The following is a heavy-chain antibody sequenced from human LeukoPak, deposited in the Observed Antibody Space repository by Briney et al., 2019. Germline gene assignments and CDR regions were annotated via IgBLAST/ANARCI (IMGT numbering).Heavy chain of an antibody. D-gene: IGHD1-20*01. J-gene: IGHJ3*02. CDR2: IIPIFGTA. CDR3: ARTYNWNDAAFDI. CDR1: GGTFSSYA. Sequence: ASVKVSCKASGGTFSSYAISWVRQAPGQGLEWMGGIIPIFGTANYAQKFQGRVTITADESTSTAYMELSSLRSGDTAVYYCARTYNWNDAAFDIWGQGTMVTVSS. V-gene: IGHV1-69*13.